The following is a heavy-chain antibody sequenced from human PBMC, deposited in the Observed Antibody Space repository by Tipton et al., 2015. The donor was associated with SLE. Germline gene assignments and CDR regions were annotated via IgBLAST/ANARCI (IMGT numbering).Heavy chain of an antibody. J-gene: IGHJ5*02. V-gene: IGHV4-39*07. CDR2: VHYSGRD. CDR3: ARLVDILSGSWFDP. Sequence: TLSLTCTVSGGSINRSNDYWVWIRQPPGKGLEWIGSVHYSGRDWCNPSLKSRVTISIDTSKNQFSMKLSSVTAADTAVYYCARLVDILSGSWFDPWGQGTLVTVSS. CDR1: GGSINRSNDY. D-gene: IGHD3-9*01.